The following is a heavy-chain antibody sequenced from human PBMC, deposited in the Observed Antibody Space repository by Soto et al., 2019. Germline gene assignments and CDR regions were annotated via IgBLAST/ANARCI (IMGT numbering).Heavy chain of an antibody. CDR3: ARDRYGGAYCSSTSCYPHYYYMDV. V-gene: IGHV3-64*01. J-gene: IGHJ6*03. Sequence: GGSLRLSCAASGFTFSSYAMHWVRQAPGKGLEYVSAISSNGGSTYYANSVKGRFTISRDNSKNTLYLQMGSLRAEDMAVYYCARDRYGGAYCSSTSCYPHYYYMDVWGKGTTVTVSS. D-gene: IGHD2-2*01. CDR2: ISSNGGST. CDR1: GFTFSSYA.